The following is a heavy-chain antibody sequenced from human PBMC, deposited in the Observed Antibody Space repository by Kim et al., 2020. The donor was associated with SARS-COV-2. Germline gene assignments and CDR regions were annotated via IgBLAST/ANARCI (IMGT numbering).Heavy chain of an antibody. CDR1: GFTFSDYY. CDR3: ARGGGFGWFGELSGPNYYGMDV. D-gene: IGHD3-10*01. CDR2: LSSSGSTI. J-gene: IGHJ6*02. Sequence: GGALRLSCAASGFTFSDYYMSGIRQAPGKGLERVSDLSSSGSTIYYADSVKGRFTISRDNAKNSLYLKMNSLRAEDTAVYYCARGGGFGWFGELSGPNYYGMDVWGQGTTVTVSS. V-gene: IGHV3-11*04.